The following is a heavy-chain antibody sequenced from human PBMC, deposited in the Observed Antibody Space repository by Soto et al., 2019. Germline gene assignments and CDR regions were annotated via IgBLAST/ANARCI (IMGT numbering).Heavy chain of an antibody. D-gene: IGHD1-20*01. CDR3: ARITGRHLDC. CDR1: SGSISVTNVF. J-gene: IGHJ4*02. CDR2: IDYSGTA. V-gene: IGHV4-39*01. Sequence: SETLSLTCTVSSGSISVTNVFWGWVRQPPGKGLEWIGNIDYSGTAYFSPSLATRVTFHVDTSKNQFSLTLYSVTAADTAVYYCARITGRHLDCWGQGILVTVSS.